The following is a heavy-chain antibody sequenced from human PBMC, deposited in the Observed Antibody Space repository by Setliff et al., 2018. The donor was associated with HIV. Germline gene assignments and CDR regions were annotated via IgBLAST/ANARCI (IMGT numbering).Heavy chain of an antibody. J-gene: IGHJ4*02. V-gene: IGHV3-7*03. CDR1: GFTFSTYW. D-gene: IGHD6-13*01. Sequence: SLKISCEVSGFTFSTYWMTWVRQAPGKGLEWVANINQDGSEKYYVDSVKGRFTVSRDNAKNSLYLQLISLRAEDTAVYYCARDSYSTSWYVSNYWGQGTVVTVSS. CDR3: ARDSYSTSWYVSNY. CDR2: INQDGSEK.